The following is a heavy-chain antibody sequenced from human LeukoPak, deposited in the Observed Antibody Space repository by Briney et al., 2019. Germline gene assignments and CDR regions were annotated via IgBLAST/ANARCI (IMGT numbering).Heavy chain of an antibody. J-gene: IGHJ4*02. CDR2: IYYSGST. CDR1: GGSTSSYY. Sequence: SETLSLTCTASGGSTSSYYWSWIRQPPGKGLEWIGYIYYSGSTNYNPSLKSRVTISVDTSKNQFSLKLSSVTAADTAVYYCAGGSGYPFDYWGQGTLVTVSS. CDR3: AGGSGYPFDY. D-gene: IGHD3-3*01. V-gene: IGHV4-59*01.